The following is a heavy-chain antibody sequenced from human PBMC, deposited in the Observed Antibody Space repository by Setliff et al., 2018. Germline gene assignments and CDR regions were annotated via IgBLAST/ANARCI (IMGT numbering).Heavy chain of an antibody. CDR3: ARRLVGRYFDY. J-gene: IGHJ4*02. V-gene: IGHV1-18*01. Sequence: ASVKVSCKASGYTFTSYGISWVRQAPGQGLEWMGWISAYNGNTNYAQKLQGRVTMTTDTSTSTAYMELSSLRSEDTAVYYCARRLVGRYFDYWGQGTLVTVSS. CDR2: ISAYNGNT. CDR1: GYTFTSYG. D-gene: IGHD2-15*01.